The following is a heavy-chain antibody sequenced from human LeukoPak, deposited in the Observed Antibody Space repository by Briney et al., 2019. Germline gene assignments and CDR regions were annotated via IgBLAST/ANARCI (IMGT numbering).Heavy chain of an antibody. CDR3: ARDHVYGGADY. J-gene: IGHJ4*02. CDR1: GXTFHNYA. Sequence: QPGGSLRLPWAASGXTFHNYAFHWVRQAPGKGLEWVSLTSGDGITTYFADSVKGRFTISRDNSKSSLFLQMNSLRTEDTALYYCARDHVYGGADYWGQGTLVTVSS. CDR2: TSGDGITT. D-gene: IGHD5/OR15-5a*01. V-gene: IGHV3-43*02.